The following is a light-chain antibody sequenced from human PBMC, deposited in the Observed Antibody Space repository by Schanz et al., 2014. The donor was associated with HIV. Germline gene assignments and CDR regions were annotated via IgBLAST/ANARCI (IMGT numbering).Light chain of an antibody. CDR1: QTIGRF. CDR3: QQCVTYPYS. Sequence: IQMTQSPSTVSASIGDRVTLTCRASQTIGRFLAWYQQKPGTAPVLLIYQASTLETGVPSRFSGSGSGTQFTLAISGLQPDDFATYYCQQCVTYPYSFGQGTRL. CDR2: QAS. V-gene: IGKV1-5*03. J-gene: IGKJ2*03.